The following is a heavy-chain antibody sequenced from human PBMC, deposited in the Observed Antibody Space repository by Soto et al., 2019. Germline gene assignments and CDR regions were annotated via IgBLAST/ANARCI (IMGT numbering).Heavy chain of an antibody. D-gene: IGHD3-10*01. CDR1: GFSLNTGVG. V-gene: IGHV2-5*02. J-gene: IGHJ4*02. CDR2: IYWDDDK. CDR3: AHKSDYGSGSLDY. Sequence: QITLKESGPTLVKPTQTLTLTCTFSGFSLNTGVGVRWIRQLPGKALECLALIYWDDDKRYSSSLKSRLPITKDPSKNRVFLFMTNMDPVATATYYCAHKSDYGSGSLDYWGQGILVTVSS.